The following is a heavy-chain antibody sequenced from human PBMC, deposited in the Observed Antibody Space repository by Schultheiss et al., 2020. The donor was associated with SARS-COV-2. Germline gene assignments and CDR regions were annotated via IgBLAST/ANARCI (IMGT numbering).Heavy chain of an antibody. D-gene: IGHD7-27*01. CDR2: ISSSSSYT. Sequence: GGSLRLSCTASGFTFGDYAMSWIRQAPGKGLEWVSYISSSSSYTNYADSVKGRFTISRDNAKNTLYLQMNSLRPEDTAVYYCARDPVVGMTQYYFDYWGQGTLVTVSS. V-gene: IGHV3-11*06. CDR3: ARDPVVGMTQYYFDY. CDR1: GFTFGDYA. J-gene: IGHJ4*02.